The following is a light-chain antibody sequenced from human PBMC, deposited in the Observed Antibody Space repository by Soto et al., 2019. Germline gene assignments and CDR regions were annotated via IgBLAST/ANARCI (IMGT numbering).Light chain of an antibody. Sequence: QSVLTQPPSVSGAPGQRVTISCTGSSPKIGAGYDVHWYQQLPGTAPKLLIYGNSNRPSGVPDRFSGSKSGTSASLAITGLQAEDEADYYCQSYDSSLSGSVFGGGTKLTVL. V-gene: IGLV1-40*01. CDR3: QSYDSSLSGSV. CDR1: SPKIGAGYD. J-gene: IGLJ3*02. CDR2: GNS.